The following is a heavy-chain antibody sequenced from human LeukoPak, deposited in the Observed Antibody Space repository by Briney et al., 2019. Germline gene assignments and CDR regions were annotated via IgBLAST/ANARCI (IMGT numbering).Heavy chain of an antibody. CDR2: INAGSGNT. V-gene: IGHV1-3*01. J-gene: IGHJ4*02. CDR3: ARDGSGYYYYFDY. CDR1: GYTFTAYA. D-gene: IGHD5-12*01. Sequence: ASVKVSCKTSGYTFTAYAMHWVRQAPGQRLEWMGWINAGSGNTYYSQEFQGRITIARDTSASIAYMELSSLRSEDTAVYYCARDGSGYYYYFDYWGQGTLVTVSS.